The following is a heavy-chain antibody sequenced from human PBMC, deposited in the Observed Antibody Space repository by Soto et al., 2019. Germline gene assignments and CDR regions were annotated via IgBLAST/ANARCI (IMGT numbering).Heavy chain of an antibody. Sequence: SETLSLTCAVSGGSISSGGYSWSWIRQPPGKGLEWIGYIYHSGSTYYNPSLKSRVTISVDRSKNQFSLKLSSVTAADTAVYYCASHSSGYPFNATFGNWGQGTLVTVSP. D-gene: IGHD3-22*01. J-gene: IGHJ4*02. V-gene: IGHV4-30-2*01. CDR3: ASHSSGYPFNATFGN. CDR1: GGSISSGGYS. CDR2: IYHSGST.